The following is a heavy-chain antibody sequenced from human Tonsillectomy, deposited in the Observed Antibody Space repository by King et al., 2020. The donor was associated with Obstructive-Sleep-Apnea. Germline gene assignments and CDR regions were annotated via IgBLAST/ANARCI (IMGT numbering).Heavy chain of an antibody. J-gene: IGHJ3*01. CDR3: ARDNWINAFDL. CDR1: GYSFTSYW. Sequence: QLVQSGAEVKKPGESLKISCKGSGYSFTSYWIGWVRQMPGKGLEWMWIIYPGDSDTRYIPSFQGQVTISADKSLSPAYLQWGSLKASDTSMYYCARDNWINAFDLWGQGKMVTVSS. V-gene: IGHV5-51*01. D-gene: IGHD1-20*01. CDR2: IYPGDSDT.